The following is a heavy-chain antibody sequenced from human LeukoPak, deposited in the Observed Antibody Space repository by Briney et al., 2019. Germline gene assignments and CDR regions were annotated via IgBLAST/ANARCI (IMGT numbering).Heavy chain of an antibody. CDR3: ASGTTDIVVVPATLRNYFFDY. V-gene: IGHV1-69*06. CDR1: GGTFSSYE. Sequence: SVKVSCKASGGTFSSYEISWVRQAPGQGLEWMGGIIPMFGTAKYAQKFQGRVTITADKSTSTAYMELSSLRSEDTAVYYCASGTTDIVVVPATLRNYFFDYWGQGTLVTVSS. CDR2: IIPMFGTA. D-gene: IGHD2-2*01. J-gene: IGHJ4*02.